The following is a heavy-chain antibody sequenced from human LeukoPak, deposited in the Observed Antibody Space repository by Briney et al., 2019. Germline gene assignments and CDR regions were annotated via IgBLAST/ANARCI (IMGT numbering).Heavy chain of an antibody. V-gene: IGHV3-7*01. D-gene: IGHD1-26*01. CDR2: IKYDGSAK. J-gene: IGHJ4*02. Sequence: GESLRLSCAASGFTLSSYWVSWVRQAPGKGLEWVANIKYDGSAKYYVDSVKGRFTISRDDAKNSLYLEMNSLRAEDTAVYYCARDLFSGSYQEDFWGQGALVTVSS. CDR3: ARDLFSGSYQEDF. CDR1: GFTLSSYW.